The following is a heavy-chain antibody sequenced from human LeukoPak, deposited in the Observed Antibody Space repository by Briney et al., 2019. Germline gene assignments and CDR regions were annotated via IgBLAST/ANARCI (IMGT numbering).Heavy chain of an antibody. CDR2: IHTSGST. CDR3: AGRGLSTGWTFDY. V-gene: IGHV4-4*07. CDR1: GGSISTY. Sequence: PSETLSLTCSVSGGSISTYWSWIRQPAGKGLEWIAQIHTSGSTNFNPSLKSRVSISMDTPNNQFSLMISSVTAADTAIYYCAGRGLSTGWTFDYWGHGTLVPVSS. D-gene: IGHD6-19*01. J-gene: IGHJ4*01.